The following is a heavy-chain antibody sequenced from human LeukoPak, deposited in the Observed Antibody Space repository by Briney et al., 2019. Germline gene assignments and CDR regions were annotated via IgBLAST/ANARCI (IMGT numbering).Heavy chain of an antibody. V-gene: IGHV4-59*12. D-gene: IGHD1-26*01. CDR1: GGSISSYY. CDR2: IYYSGAT. Sequence: SETLSLTCTVSGGSISSYYWSWIRQPPGKGLEWIGYIYYSGATYYNPSLKSRLTISVDKSKNQFSLNLTSVTAADTAVYYCARDRDTRMSGSFYVYGMDVWGQGTTVTVSS. CDR3: ARDRDTRMSGSFYVYGMDV. J-gene: IGHJ6*02.